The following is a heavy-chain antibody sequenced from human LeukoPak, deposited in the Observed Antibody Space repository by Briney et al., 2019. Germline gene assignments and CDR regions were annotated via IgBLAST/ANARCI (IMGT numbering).Heavy chain of an antibody. J-gene: IGHJ3*02. V-gene: IGHV4-4*07. Sequence: SETLSLTCSVSGGLLSSYYWRWIRQPAAKGLEWIGRIYTSGNTKYNPSLTSRVTMSVDTSKNQFALTLSSVTAADTAVYYCVRDRVVTDSDAFDIWGQGTMVTVSS. CDR2: IYTSGNT. D-gene: IGHD3-22*01. CDR1: GGLLSSYY. CDR3: VRDRVVTDSDAFDI.